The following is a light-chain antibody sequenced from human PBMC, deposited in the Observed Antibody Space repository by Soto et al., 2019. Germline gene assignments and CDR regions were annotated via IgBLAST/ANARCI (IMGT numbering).Light chain of an antibody. CDR2: DVS. CDR1: SGDVGGHDY. CDR3: CSYAGSSSYV. J-gene: IGLJ1*01. Sequence: QSALTQPASVSGSPGQSVSISCTGTSGDVGGHDYVSWYQQYPGKAPTLMIYDVSNRPSGVSDRFSGSKSGNTASLTISGLQTEDEADYYCCSYAGSSSYVFGTGTKVTVL. V-gene: IGLV2-14*03.